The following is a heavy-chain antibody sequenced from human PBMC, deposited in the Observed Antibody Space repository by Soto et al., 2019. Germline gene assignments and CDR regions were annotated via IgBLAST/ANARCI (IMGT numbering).Heavy chain of an antibody. CDR1: GFTFSNAW. CDR2: IKSKADGGTT. J-gene: IGHJ1*01. D-gene: IGHD1-1*01. V-gene: IGHV3-15*07. Sequence: GGSLRLSCAASGFTFSNAWMNWVRQAPGKGLEWVGRIKSKADGGTTDYAAPVKGRFTISRDDPKNTLYLQMNSLKMEDTAVYYLTTGLPPVLTNDGYWGKGNSVTVYS. CDR3: TTGLPPVLTNDGY.